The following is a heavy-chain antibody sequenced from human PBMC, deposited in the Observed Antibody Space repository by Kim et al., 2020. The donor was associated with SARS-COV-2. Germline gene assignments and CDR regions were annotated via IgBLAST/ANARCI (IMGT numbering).Heavy chain of an antibody. D-gene: IGHD6-19*01. CDR1: GGSISSSNW. Sequence: SETLSLTCAVSGGSISSSNWWSWVRQPPGKGLEWIGEIYHSGSTNYNPSLKSRVTISVDKSKNQFSLKLSSVTAADTAVYYCLGVAVAGTDYYGMDVWGQGTTVTVSS. V-gene: IGHV4-4*02. J-gene: IGHJ6*02. CDR3: LGVAVAGTDYYGMDV. CDR2: IYHSGST.